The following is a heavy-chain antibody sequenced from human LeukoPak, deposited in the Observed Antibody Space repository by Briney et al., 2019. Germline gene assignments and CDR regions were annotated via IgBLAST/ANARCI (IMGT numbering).Heavy chain of an antibody. CDR1: GFTVNTYP. CDR2: ISDCCTRT. Sequence: GGSLRLFCAASGFTVNTYPMRWVRQAAGEGLEWVSAISDCCTRTYYADSVRGRFTISRDTSKNTLYLQMNSLRAEDTAIYYCAKDPSGTTSFDDWGQGTLVTVSS. D-gene: IGHD1-1*01. CDR3: AKDPSGTTSFDD. J-gene: IGHJ4*02. V-gene: IGHV3-23*01.